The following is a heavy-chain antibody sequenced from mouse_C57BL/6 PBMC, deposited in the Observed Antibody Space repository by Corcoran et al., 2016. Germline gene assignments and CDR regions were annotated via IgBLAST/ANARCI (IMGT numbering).Heavy chain of an antibody. CDR1: GYTFTDYY. V-gene: IGHV1-76*01. CDR2: IYPGSGNT. CDR3: AREAAITTVGPFDY. D-gene: IGHD1-1*01. J-gene: IGHJ2*01. Sequence: QVQLKQSGAELVRPGASVKLSCKASGYTFTDYYINWVKQRPGQGLEWIARIYPGSGNTYYNEKFKGKATLTAEKSSSTAYMQLSSLTSEDSAVYFWAREAAITTVGPFDYWGQGTTLTVSS.